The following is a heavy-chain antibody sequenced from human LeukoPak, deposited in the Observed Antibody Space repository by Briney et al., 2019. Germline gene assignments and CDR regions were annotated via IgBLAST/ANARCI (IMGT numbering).Heavy chain of an antibody. V-gene: IGHV3-48*03. D-gene: IGHD3-10*01. Sequence: PGGSLRLSCAASGFTFSTYEMNWVHQAPGKGLEWVSCISSSGTTIYYADSVKGRFTISRDNAKNSLYLQMNSLRAEDTAVYYCARDYYGSYDMDVWGKGTTVTVSS. CDR2: ISSSGTTI. CDR3: ARDYYGSYDMDV. J-gene: IGHJ6*04. CDR1: GFTFSTYE.